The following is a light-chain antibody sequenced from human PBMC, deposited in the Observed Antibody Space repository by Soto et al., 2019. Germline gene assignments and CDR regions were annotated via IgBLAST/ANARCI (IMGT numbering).Light chain of an antibody. V-gene: IGKV1-39*01. Sequence: DIQVTXXPXXXXXSXXDRXTXXXRASQSISSYLNWYQQKPGKAPNLLIYAASTLQVGVPSRFSGSGSGTDFTLTISSLQPEDFATYYCQQSYSLPMFGQGTKVDIK. CDR1: QSISSY. J-gene: IGKJ1*01. CDR3: QQSYSLPM. CDR2: AAS.